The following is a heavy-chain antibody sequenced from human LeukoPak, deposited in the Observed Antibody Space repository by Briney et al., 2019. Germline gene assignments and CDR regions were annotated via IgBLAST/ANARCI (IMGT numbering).Heavy chain of an antibody. V-gene: IGHV4-30-2*01. CDR3: ARGGTYYDFWSGPPGDAFDI. CDR2: IYHSGST. D-gene: IGHD3-3*01. CDR1: GGSISSGGYS. Sequence: SETLSLTCAVSGGSISSGGYSWSWIRQPPGKGLEWIGYIYHSGSTYYNPSLKSRVTISVDRSKNQFSLKLSSVTAADTAVYYCARGGTYYDFWSGPPGDAFDIWGQGTMVTVSS. J-gene: IGHJ3*02.